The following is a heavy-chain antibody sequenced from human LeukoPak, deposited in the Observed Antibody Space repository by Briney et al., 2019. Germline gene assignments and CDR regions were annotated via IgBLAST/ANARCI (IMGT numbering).Heavy chain of an antibody. CDR1: GYSISSGYY. D-gene: IGHD3-9*01. Sequence: SETLSLTCTVSGYSISSGYYLGWIRQPPGKGLEWIGSIYHSGSTYYNPSLKSRVTISVDTSKNQFSLKLSSVTAADTAVYYCARLWLPKSNYYYYYMDVWGKGTTVTISS. CDR3: ARLWLPKSNYYYYYMDV. J-gene: IGHJ6*03. CDR2: IYHSGST. V-gene: IGHV4-38-2*02.